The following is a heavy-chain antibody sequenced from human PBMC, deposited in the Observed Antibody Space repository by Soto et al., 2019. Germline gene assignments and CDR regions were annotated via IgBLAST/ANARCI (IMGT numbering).Heavy chain of an antibody. CDR3: ARDQRGDYGRRDWFDP. D-gene: IGHD4-17*01. Sequence: QVPLQQSGPGLVKPSQTLSLTCAISGDSVSSNSAAWNWIRQSPSRGLEWLGRTYYSSKWYNDYPVSVKSRITINPDTSNNQFSLQLNSVTPEDTAVYYCARDQRGDYGRRDWFDPWGQGTLVTVSS. V-gene: IGHV6-1*01. J-gene: IGHJ5*02. CDR1: GDSVSSNSAA. CDR2: TYYSSKWYN.